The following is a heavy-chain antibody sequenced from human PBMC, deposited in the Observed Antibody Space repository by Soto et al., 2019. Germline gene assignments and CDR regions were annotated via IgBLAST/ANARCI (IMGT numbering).Heavy chain of an antibody. CDR2: INHSGST. V-gene: IGHV4-34*01. Sequence: SETLSLTCAVYCGSFSGYYWSWIRQPPGKGLEWIGEINHSGSTNYNPSLKSRVTISVDTSKNQFSLKLSSVTAADTAVYYCARGAVAAAGTTRDKYYYYGMDVWGQGTTVTAP. D-gene: IGHD6-13*01. CDR1: CGSFSGYY. CDR3: ARGAVAAAGTTRDKYYYYGMDV. J-gene: IGHJ6*02.